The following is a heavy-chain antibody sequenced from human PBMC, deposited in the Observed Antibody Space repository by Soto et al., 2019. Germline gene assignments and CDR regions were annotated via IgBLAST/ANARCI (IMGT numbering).Heavy chain of an antibody. Sequence: GGSLRLSCTASGFTLQNYAMAWVRQAPGKGLEWVSTLIGGHYGTAYAYSVKGRFTVSRDNSKNCLYLQMNSLGVEDTAMYFCAKGKSTGDIDWFDPWGQGSLVTVYS. CDR2: LIGGHYGT. V-gene: IGHV3-23*01. D-gene: IGHD3-10*01. CDR3: AKGKSTGDIDWFDP. J-gene: IGHJ5*02. CDR1: GFTLQNYA.